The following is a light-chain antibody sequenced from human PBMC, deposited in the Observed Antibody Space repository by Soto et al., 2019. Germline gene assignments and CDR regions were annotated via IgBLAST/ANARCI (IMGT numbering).Light chain of an antibody. CDR3: QQYSDAPHT. CDR1: GSLSDNH. V-gene: IGKV3-20*01. Sequence: EILLTQSPGTLSLSPGETAALSCRAIGSLSDNHLAWYQQRPGQAPRLLIYGSSSRAAGIPGRFRGSGTGTDFTLTIRRLEPEDFGVYYCQQYSDAPHTFGLGTKVDIK. J-gene: IGKJ2*01. CDR2: GSS.